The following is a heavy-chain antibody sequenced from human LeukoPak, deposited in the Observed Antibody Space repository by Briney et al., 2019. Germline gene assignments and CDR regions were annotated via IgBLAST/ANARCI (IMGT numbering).Heavy chain of an antibody. CDR1: ARSNSICRHV. J-gene: IGHJ4*02. Sequence: SETLSLTCTVYARSNSICRHVGRWIRQPPGKGLEWIGSIYYSGSTYYNPSLESRVTISVDTSKNQFSLKVASVTAADTAVYYCARRGGPSGTYYFDTWGQGTLVTVSS. CDR2: IYYSGST. D-gene: IGHD1-26*01. CDR3: ARRGGPSGTYYFDT. V-gene: IGHV4-39*01.